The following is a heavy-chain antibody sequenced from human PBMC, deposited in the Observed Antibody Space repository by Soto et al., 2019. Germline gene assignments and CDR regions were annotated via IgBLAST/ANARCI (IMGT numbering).Heavy chain of an antibody. D-gene: IGHD4-4*01. CDR1: GGSVSSNSYS. V-gene: IGHV4-39*07. Sequence: SETLSLTCTVSGGSVSSNSYSWGWIRQSPGKGLEWIGIIYSTENTYYNPSLKSRVTISVDRSKNQFSLKLSSVTAADTAVYYCARGMTTVPTLDYWGQGTLVTVSS. J-gene: IGHJ4*02. CDR2: IYSTENT. CDR3: ARGMTTVPTLDY.